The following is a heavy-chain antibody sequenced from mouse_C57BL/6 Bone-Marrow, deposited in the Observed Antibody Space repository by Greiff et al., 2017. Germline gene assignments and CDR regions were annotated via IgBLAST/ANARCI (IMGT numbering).Heavy chain of an antibody. Sequence: EVQRVESGGDLVKPGGSLKLSCAASGFTFSSYGMSWVRQTPDKRLEWVATISSGGSYTYYPDSVKGRFTISRDNAKNTLYLQRSSLKSEDTAMYYCARQGDYDGDAMDYWGQGTSVTVSS. CDR3: ARQGDYDGDAMDY. J-gene: IGHJ4*01. D-gene: IGHD2-4*01. V-gene: IGHV5-6*01. CDR1: GFTFSSYG. CDR2: ISSGGSYT.